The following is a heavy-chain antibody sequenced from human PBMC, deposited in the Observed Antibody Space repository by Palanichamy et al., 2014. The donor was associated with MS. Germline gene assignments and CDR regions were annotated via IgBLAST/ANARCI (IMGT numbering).Heavy chain of an antibody. J-gene: IGHJ4*02. CDR1: GFTFSSYN. V-gene: IGHV3-48*01. D-gene: IGHD2-2*01. Sequence: EVQAGGGLGVGLGTAWGVPSRLSCAASGFTFSSYNMNWVRQAPGKGLEWLSHISSGSSDIYYADSLKGRFSISRDNAKNSLYLQINSLRADDTTVYYCAVHCSSTRCRVADDYWGQGTLVTVSS. CDR2: ISSGSSDI. CDR3: AVHCSSTRCRVADDY.